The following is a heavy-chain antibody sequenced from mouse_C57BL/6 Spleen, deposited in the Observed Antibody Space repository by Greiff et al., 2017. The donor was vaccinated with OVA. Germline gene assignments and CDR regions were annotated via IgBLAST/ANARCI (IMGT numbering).Heavy chain of an antibody. Sequence: QVQLQQSDAELVKPGASVKISCKVSGYTFTDHTIHWMKQRPEQGLEWIGYIYPRDGSTKYNEKFKGKATLTADKSSSTAYMQLNSLTSEDSAVYFCARRGIYYYGSSYGYWYFEVWGTGTTVTVSS. J-gene: IGHJ1*03. D-gene: IGHD1-1*01. V-gene: IGHV1-78*01. CDR2: IYPRDGST. CDR1: GYTFTDHT. CDR3: ARRGIYYYGSSYGYWYFEV.